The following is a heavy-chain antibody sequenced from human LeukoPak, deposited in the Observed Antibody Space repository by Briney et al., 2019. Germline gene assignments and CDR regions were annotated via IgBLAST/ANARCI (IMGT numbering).Heavy chain of an antibody. CDR1: GFTFSSYA. CDR2: ISGSGGST. J-gene: IGHJ3*02. Sequence: GGSLRLSCAASGFTFSSYAMSWVRQAPGKGLEWVSAISGSGGSTYYADSVKGWFTISRDNSKNTLYLQMNSLRAEDTAVYYCAKDGYYDSSGSGAFDIWGQGTMVTVSS. D-gene: IGHD3-22*01. CDR3: AKDGYYDSSGSGAFDI. V-gene: IGHV3-23*01.